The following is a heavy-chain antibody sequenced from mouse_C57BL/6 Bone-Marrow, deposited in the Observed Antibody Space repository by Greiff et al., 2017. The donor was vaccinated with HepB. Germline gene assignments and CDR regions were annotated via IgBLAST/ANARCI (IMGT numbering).Heavy chain of an antibody. V-gene: IGHV1-82*01. D-gene: IGHD1-1*01. CDR1: GYAFSSSW. J-gene: IGHJ1*03. CDR2: IYPGDGDT. Sequence: VQLQQSGPELVKPGASVKLSCKASGYAFSSSWMNWVKQRPGKGLEWIGRIYPGDGDTNYNGKFKGKATLTADKSSSTAYMQLSSLTSEDSAVYFCASPHYYDSSYGYFDVWGTGTTVTVSS. CDR3: ASPHYYDSSYGYFDV.